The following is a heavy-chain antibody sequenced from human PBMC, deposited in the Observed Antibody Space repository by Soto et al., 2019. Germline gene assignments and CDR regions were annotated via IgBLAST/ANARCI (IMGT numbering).Heavy chain of an antibody. V-gene: IGHV3-7*01. CDR1: GFTLSNYL. CDR2: IKQDGSDK. Sequence: GGSRRRSWAGSGFTLSNYLMSWGRQAPGKGLEWVANIKQDGSDKKYVDSVKGRFTISRDNAKKTVFLQMNSLRAEDTAVYYCARDGGYSGYDYFDYWGQGALVTVSS. J-gene: IGHJ4*02. CDR3: ARDGGYSGYDYFDY. D-gene: IGHD5-12*01.